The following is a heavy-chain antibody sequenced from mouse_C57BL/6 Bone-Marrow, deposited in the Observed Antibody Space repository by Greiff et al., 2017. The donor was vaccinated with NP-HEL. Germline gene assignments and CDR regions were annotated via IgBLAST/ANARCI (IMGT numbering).Heavy chain of an antibody. CDR3: ARPDYYGSCYGYFDV. Sequence: QVQLQQSGAELARPGASVKLSCKASGYTFTSYGISWVKQRTGQGLEWIGEIYPRSGNTYYNEKFKGKATLTADKSSSTAYMELRSLTSEDSAVYFCARPDYYGSCYGYFDVWGTGTTVTVTS. J-gene: IGHJ1*03. V-gene: IGHV1-81*01. CDR2: IYPRSGNT. D-gene: IGHD1-1*01. CDR1: GYTFTSYG.